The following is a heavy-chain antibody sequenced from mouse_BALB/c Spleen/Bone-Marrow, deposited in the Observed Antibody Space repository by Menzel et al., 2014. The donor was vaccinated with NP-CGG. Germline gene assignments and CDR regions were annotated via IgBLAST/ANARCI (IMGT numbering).Heavy chain of an antibody. CDR1: GYTFTSYW. Sequence: VQVVESGAELVKPGASVKLSFKASGYTFTSYWMHWVKQRPGQGLEWIGEINPSNGRTNYNEKFKSKATLTVDKSSSTAYMQLSSLTSEDSAVYYCARSDGYYPYYYAMDYWGQETSVTVSS. CDR3: ARSDGYYPYYYAMDY. V-gene: IGHV1S81*02. CDR2: INPSNGRT. J-gene: IGHJ4*01. D-gene: IGHD2-3*01.